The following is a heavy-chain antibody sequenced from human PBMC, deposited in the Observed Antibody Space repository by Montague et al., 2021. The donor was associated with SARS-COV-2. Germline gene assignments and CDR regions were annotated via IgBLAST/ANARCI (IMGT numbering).Heavy chain of an antibody. J-gene: IGHJ6*02. V-gene: IGHV3-66*02. Sequence: SLRLSCAASGFTVISNYMSWVRQAPGKGLEWVSVIYRGGSTYYAYSVKCRFTLSRDNSKNTLYLQMNSLRAEDTAVYYCARDQRRYGSGSYYGPHYYYYGMDVWGQGTTVTVSS. CDR2: IYRGGST. CDR1: GFTVISNY. CDR3: ARDQRRYGSGSYYGPHYYYYGMDV. D-gene: IGHD3-10*01.